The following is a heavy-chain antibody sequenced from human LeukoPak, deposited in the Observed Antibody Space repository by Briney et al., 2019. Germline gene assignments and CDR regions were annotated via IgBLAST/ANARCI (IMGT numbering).Heavy chain of an antibody. D-gene: IGHD2-15*01. CDR1: GGSISSYY. CDR2: IYYSGNT. Sequence: SETLSLTCTVSGGSISSYYWSWIRQPPGKGLEWIGYIYYSGNTDSNPSLKSRVTIPVDTSKNQFSLKLSSVTAADTAVYYCARTYCSGGSCHFDYWGQGTLVTVSS. V-gene: IGHV4-59*08. CDR3: ARTYCSGGSCHFDY. J-gene: IGHJ4*02.